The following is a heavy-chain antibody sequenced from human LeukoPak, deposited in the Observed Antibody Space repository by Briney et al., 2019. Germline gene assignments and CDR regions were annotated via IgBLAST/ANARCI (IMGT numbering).Heavy chain of an antibody. J-gene: IGHJ4*02. V-gene: IGHV2-5*02. CDR1: GFSLTTGGVG. CDR2: VYWDDDK. CDR3: AHGPPGIAAAGSYFDY. Sequence: SGPTLVNPTQTLTLTCTFSGFSLTTGGVGVGWIRQPPGKALEWLALVYWDDDKRYSPSLKSRLTITKDTSKNQVVLTMTNTDPVDTATYYCAHGPPGIAAAGSYFDYWGQGTLVTVSS. D-gene: IGHD6-13*01.